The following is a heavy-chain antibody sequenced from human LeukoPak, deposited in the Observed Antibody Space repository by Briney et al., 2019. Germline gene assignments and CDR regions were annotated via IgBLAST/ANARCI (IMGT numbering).Heavy chain of an antibody. CDR2: ISAYNGNT. D-gene: IGHD3-22*01. CDR3: ARDSLGYYDSSGPAGLDP. V-gene: IGHV1-18*01. CDR1: GYTFTSHG. J-gene: IGHJ5*02. Sequence: ASVKVSCKASGYTFTSHGISWVRQAPGQGLEWMGWISAYNGNTNYAQKLQGRVTMTTDTSTSTAYMELRSLRSDDTAVYYCARDSLGYYDSSGPAGLDPWGQGTLVTVSS.